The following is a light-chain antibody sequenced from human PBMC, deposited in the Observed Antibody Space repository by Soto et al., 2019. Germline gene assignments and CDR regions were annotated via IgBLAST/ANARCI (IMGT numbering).Light chain of an antibody. J-gene: IGKJ2*01. CDR1: QSISNW. Sequence: DIQMTQSPSTLSASVGDTVTITCRASQSISNWLAWYQQKPGQAPKLLIHKASTLESGVPSRFSGSGSRTEFTLTIISLQPDDFATVYCQQYGRFPYTFGQGTKLEIK. V-gene: IGKV1-5*03. CDR3: QQYGRFPYT. CDR2: KAS.